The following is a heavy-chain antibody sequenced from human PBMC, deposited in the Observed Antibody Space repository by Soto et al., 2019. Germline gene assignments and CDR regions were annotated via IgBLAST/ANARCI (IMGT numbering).Heavy chain of an antibody. J-gene: IGHJ6*02. CDR3: GRDSASYDSSGYYYGPEYYYYGMDV. V-gene: IGHV1-69*13. D-gene: IGHD3-22*01. CDR1: GGTFSSYA. Sequence: ASVEGACKAAGGTFSSYASSWVRQAPGQGLEWIGGSSPIFGTANYAQKFQGRVTITADESTSTAYMELSSLRSEDTAVYYCGRDSASYDSSGYYYGPEYYYYGMDVWGQGTTVTVSS. CDR2: SSPIFGTA.